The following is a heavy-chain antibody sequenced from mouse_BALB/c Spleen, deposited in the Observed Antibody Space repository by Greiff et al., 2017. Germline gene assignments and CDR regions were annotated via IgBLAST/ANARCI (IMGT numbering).Heavy chain of an antibody. V-gene: IGHV14-3*02. CDR2: IDPANGNT. D-gene: IGHD2-10*01. J-gene: IGHJ4*01. CDR1: GFNIKDTY. Sequence: EVKLMESGAELVKPGASVKLSCTASGFNIKDTYMHWVKQRPEQGLEWIGRIDPANGNTKYDPKFQGKATITADTSSNTAYLQLSSLTSEDTAVYYCARDAYYGDYYAVDYWGQGTSVTVSS. CDR3: ARDAYYGDYYAVDY.